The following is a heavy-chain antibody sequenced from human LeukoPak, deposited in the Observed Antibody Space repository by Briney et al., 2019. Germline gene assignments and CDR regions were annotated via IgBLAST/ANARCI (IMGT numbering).Heavy chain of an antibody. J-gene: IGHJ4*02. CDR3: ARTPKYYDFWSGYYNFDY. V-gene: IGHV1-8*01. CDR2: MNPNSGNT. CDR1: GYTFTSYD. D-gene: IGHD3-3*01. Sequence: ASVKVSCKASGYTFTSYDINWVRQATGQGLEWMGWMNPNSGNTGYAQKFQGRVTMIRNTSISTAYMELSSLRSEDTAVYYCARTPKYYDFWSGYYNFDYWGQGTLVTVSS.